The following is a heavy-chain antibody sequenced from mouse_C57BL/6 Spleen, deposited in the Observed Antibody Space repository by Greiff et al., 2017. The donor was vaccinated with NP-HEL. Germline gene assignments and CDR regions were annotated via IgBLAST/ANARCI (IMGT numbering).Heavy chain of an antibody. D-gene: IGHD2-4*01. CDR3: ARAVYDYGYFDG. V-gene: IGHV1-50*01. Sequence: QVQLQQPGAELVKPGASVKLSCKASGYTFTSYWMQWVKQRPGQGLEWIGEIDPSDSYTNYNQKFKGKATFTVDTSSSTAYMQLSSLTSEDSAVYYCARAVYDYGYFDGWGKGTTLTVAS. CDR1: GYTFTSYW. CDR2: IDPSDSYT. J-gene: IGHJ2*01.